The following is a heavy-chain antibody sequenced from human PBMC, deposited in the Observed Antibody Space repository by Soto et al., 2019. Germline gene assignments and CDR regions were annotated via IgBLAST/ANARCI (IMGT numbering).Heavy chain of an antibody. Sequence: QVQLVQSGAEVKKPGSSVKVSCKASGDTLNNYAINWVRQAPGQGLEWMGGILPIFKTPTYAQKFQGRVTMAADESTSTAYMEVSSLRSDDTAVYFCATLASGGYFLQDWGQGTLVTVSS. CDR3: ATLASGGYFLQD. J-gene: IGHJ4*02. D-gene: IGHD5-18*01. CDR1: GDTLNNYA. CDR2: ILPIFKTP. V-gene: IGHV1-69*01.